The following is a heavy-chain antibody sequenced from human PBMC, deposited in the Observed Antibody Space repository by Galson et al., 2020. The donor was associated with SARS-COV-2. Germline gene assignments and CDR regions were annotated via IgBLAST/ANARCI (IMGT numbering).Heavy chain of an antibody. V-gene: IGHV3-33*01. Sequence: GGSLRLSCAASGFTFSSHAMHWVRQAPGKGLEWVAQIFYDGSDKYYGDSVKGRFTISRDSSKNTVYLQMNNLRGDDTAVYYCTRDGQLSSGWAFDYWGQGTLVTVYS. CDR1: GFTFSSHA. CDR2: IFYDGSDK. CDR3: TRDGQLSSGWAFDY. D-gene: IGHD6-25*01. J-gene: IGHJ4*02.